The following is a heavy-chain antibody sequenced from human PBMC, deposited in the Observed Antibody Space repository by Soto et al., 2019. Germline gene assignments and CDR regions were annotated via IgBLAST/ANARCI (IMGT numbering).Heavy chain of an antibody. CDR1: GYAFTTYV. CDR3: ARGRYGDY. Sequence: QVHLVQSGAEVKKPGASVKVSCQGSGYAFTTYVITWVRQAPGQGLEGMGWISAHNGNTNYAQKLQGRVTVTRDTSTSTAYMELRSLRYDDTAVYYCARGRYGDYWGQGALVTVSS. D-gene: IGHD1-1*01. CDR2: ISAHNGNT. V-gene: IGHV1-18*01. J-gene: IGHJ4*02.